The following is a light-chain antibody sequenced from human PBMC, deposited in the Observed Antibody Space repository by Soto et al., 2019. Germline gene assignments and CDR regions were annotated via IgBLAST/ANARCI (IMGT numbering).Light chain of an antibody. CDR3: QQYGSSPWT. J-gene: IGKJ1*01. CDR1: QSVSSSY. CDR2: DAS. V-gene: IGKV3-20*01. Sequence: EIVLTQSPGTLSLSPGERATLSCRASQSVSSSYLAWYQQKPGQAPRLLIHDASSRATGIPDRFSGSGSGTDFTLTISRLEPEDFAVYYCQQYGSSPWTFGQGTKV.